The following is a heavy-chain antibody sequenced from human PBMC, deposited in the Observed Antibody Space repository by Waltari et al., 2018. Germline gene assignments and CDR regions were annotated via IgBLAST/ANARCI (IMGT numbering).Heavy chain of an antibody. CDR3: ARWRGSIYGMDV. D-gene: IGHD3-3*01. V-gene: IGHV4-39*01. Sequence: GSTYYNPSLKSRVTISVDTSKNQFSLKLSSVTAADTAVYYCARWRGSIYGMDVWGQGTTVTVSS. J-gene: IGHJ6*02. CDR2: GST.